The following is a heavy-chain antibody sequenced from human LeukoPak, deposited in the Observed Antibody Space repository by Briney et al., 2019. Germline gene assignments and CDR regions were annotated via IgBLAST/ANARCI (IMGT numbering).Heavy chain of an antibody. CDR1: GDSISGYY. CDR3: ARDSYSSSWFDY. D-gene: IGHD6-13*01. CDR2: IYSSGIT. Sequence: SETLSLTCTVSGDSISGYYWTWIRQSPGKRLEWIGFIYSSGITNYNPSLKSRVTISVDTSKDQFFLKLNSVTAADTAVYYCARDSYSSSWFDYWGQGTLVTVSS. J-gene: IGHJ4*02. V-gene: IGHV4-4*08.